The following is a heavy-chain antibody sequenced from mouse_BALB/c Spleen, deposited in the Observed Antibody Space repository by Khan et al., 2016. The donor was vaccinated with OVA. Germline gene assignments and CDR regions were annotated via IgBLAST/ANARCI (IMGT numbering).Heavy chain of an antibody. V-gene: IGHV1-77*01. J-gene: IGHJ3*01. Sequence: QVQLQQSGAELARPGASVTLSCKASGYSFTDYYINWVKQRTGQGLEWIGEISPGSGDTYYNEKFKGTATLTADKSSSTAYMPLSSLTSEASAVYFCARRNYFGYTFAYWGQGTLVTVSA. CDR2: ISPGSGDT. CDR1: GYSFTDYY. D-gene: IGHD1-2*01. CDR3: ARRNYFGYTFAY.